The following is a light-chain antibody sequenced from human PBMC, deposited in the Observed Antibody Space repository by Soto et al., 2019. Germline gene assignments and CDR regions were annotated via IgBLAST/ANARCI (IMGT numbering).Light chain of an antibody. V-gene: IGKV3-20*01. CDR3: QQYGSSPRT. CDR1: QSVSSSY. J-gene: IGKJ1*01. CDR2: GAS. Sequence: EILLTQSPGTLSLSPGERATLSCRASQSVSSSYLAWYQQKPGQAPRLLIYGASSRATGIPDRFSGSGSGTDFTLTISRLEPEDFAVYYCQQYGSSPRTFGQGGKVDIK.